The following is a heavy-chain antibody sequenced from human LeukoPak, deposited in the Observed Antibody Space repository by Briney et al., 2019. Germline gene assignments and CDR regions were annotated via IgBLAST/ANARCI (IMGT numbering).Heavy chain of an antibody. D-gene: IGHD6-13*01. V-gene: IGHV3-11*01. J-gene: IGHJ4*02. CDR3: AKVYSSSWDDFDY. CDR1: GFTFSDYY. Sequence: GGSLRLSCAASGFTFSDYYMSWIRQAPGKGLEWVSYISSSGSTIYYADSVKGRFTISRDNSKNTLYLQMNSLRAEDTAVYYCAKVYSSSWDDFDYWGQGTLVTVSS. CDR2: ISSSGSTI.